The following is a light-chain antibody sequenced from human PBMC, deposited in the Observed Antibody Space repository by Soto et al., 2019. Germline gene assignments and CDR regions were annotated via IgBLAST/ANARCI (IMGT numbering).Light chain of an antibody. CDR2: AAS. CDR3: QKYNSAPPT. J-gene: IGKJ4*01. V-gene: IGKV1-27*01. Sequence: DIQMTQSPSSLSASVGDRVTITCRASQAISNYLAWYQQKPGKAPKLLIYAASTLQSGVPSRFSGSGSGTDFTLTIRSLQPEDVATYYCQKYNSAPPTFGGGTKVEIK. CDR1: QAISNY.